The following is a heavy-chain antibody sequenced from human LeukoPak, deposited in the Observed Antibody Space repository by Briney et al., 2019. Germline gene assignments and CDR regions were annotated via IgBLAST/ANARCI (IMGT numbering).Heavy chain of an antibody. J-gene: IGHJ3*02. D-gene: IGHD5-24*01. CDR3: ARGPGRWLQRFAAFDI. V-gene: IGHV1-69*13. Sequence: SVKVSCKASAGTFSSYAISWVRQAPGQGLEWMGGIIPIFGTANYAQKFQGRVTITADESTSTAYMELSSLRSEDTAVYYCARGPGRWLQRFAAFDIWGQGTMVTVSS. CDR1: AGTFSSYA. CDR2: IIPIFGTA.